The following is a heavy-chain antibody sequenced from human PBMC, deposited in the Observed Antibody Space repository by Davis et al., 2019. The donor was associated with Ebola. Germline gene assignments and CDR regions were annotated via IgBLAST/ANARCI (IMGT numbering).Heavy chain of an antibody. CDR1: GGSFSGYY. CDR2: INHSGST. J-gene: IGHJ6*02. D-gene: IGHD4-17*01. CDR3: ARGTETGYYYYYGMDV. Sequence: SETLSLTCAVYGGSFSGYYWSWIRQPPGKGLEWIGEINHSGSTNYNPSLKSRVTISVDTSKNQFSLKLSSVTAADTAVYYCARGTETGYYYYYGMDVWGQGTTVTVSS. V-gene: IGHV4-34*01.